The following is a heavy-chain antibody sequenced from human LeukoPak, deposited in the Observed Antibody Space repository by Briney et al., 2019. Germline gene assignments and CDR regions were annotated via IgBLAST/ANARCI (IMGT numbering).Heavy chain of an antibody. CDR2: IYSGGST. D-gene: IGHD4-17*01. V-gene: IGHV3-66*01. CDR1: GFTVSSNY. Sequence: GGSLRLSCAASGFTVSSNYMSWVRQAPGKGLEWVSVIYSGGSTYYADSVKGRFTISRDNSKNTLYLQMNSLRAEDTAVYYCARVGTTTVTTGRYYYGMDVWGQGTTVTVSS. J-gene: IGHJ6*02. CDR3: ARVGTTTVTTGRYYYGMDV.